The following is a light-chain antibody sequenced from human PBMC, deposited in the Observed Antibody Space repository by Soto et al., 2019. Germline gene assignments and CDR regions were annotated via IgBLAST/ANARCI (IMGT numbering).Light chain of an antibody. Sequence: EIVLTQSPATLSLSPGERATLSCRASQTVSSYLHLYQQKPGQAPRLLIYDAPNRATGIPARFSGSGSGTDFTLAISSLEPEELAVYYCQQRSNWPPYTFGQGTKLEIK. V-gene: IGKV3-11*01. CDR3: QQRSNWPPYT. CDR1: QTVSSY. J-gene: IGKJ2*01. CDR2: DAP.